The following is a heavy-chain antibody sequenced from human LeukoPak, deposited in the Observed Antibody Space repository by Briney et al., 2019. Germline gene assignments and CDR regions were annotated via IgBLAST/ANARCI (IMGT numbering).Heavy chain of an antibody. D-gene: IGHD1-26*01. V-gene: IGHV3-30*02. CDR3: AKDRSGSYSQGLDY. CDR2: IWNDGSKK. Sequence: GGSLRLSCAASGFTISSYGVHWVRQAPGKGLAWVAVIWNDGSKKYYADSVKDRFTISRDNSKNTLYLQINSLRAEDTAVYYCAKDRSGSYSQGLDYWGQGTLVTVSS. J-gene: IGHJ4*02. CDR1: GFTISSYG.